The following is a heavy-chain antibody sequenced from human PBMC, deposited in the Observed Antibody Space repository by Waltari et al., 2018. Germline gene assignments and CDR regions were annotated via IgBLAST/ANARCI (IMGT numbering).Heavy chain of an antibody. V-gene: IGHV3-7*01. CDR3: ARGGVVPAATVYYMDV. D-gene: IGHD2-2*01. J-gene: IGHJ6*03. Sequence: EVQLMESGGGLVQPGGSLRLSCAASGFTFSSSWMSWVRQAPGKGLEWVANIKQDGSEKYYVDSVKGRFTISRDNAKNSLYLQMNSLRAEDTAVYYCARGGVVPAATVYYMDVWGKGTTVTISS. CDR2: IKQDGSEK. CDR1: GFTFSSSW.